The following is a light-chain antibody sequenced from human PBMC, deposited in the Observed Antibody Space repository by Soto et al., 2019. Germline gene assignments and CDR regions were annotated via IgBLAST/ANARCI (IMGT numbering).Light chain of an antibody. CDR2: RAS. J-gene: IGKJ2*01. CDR1: QSVSSIY. CDR3: QKYGRSPPYT. V-gene: IGKV3-20*01. Sequence: EIVLTQSPGTLSLSPGERATLSCRASQSVSSIYLAWYQQKPAQAPRLLIYRASSRATGIPDRFSGSGSGKDFPLTIRRLEPEDIAVYYSQKYGRSPPYTFGQGTQMEIK.